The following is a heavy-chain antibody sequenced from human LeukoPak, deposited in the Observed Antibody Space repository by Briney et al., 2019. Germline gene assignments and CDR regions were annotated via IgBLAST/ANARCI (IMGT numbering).Heavy chain of an antibody. J-gene: IGHJ3*01. CDR3: TKDPNGDYVGAFDF. CDR2: LYSGGTT. Sequence: PGGSLRLSCAASGFIVSTNYMSWVRQAPGKGLEWVSVLYSGGTTYYADSVKGRFTISRDNSKNTLYLQMNSLRAEDTAVYYCTKDPNGDYVGAFDFWGQGTMVTVSS. D-gene: IGHD4-17*01. V-gene: IGHV3-66*01. CDR1: GFIVSTNY.